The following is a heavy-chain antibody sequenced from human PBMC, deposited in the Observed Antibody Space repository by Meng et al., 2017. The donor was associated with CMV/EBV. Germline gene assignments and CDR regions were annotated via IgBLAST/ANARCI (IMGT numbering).Heavy chain of an antibody. CDR1: GFTFSSYA. CDR3: ARGDYFDY. Sequence: QVQLAESGGGVVQPGRPLRLSWAASGFTFSSYAMHWVRQAPSKGLEWVAVISYDGSNKYYADSVKGRFTISRDNSKNTLYLQMNSLRAEDTAVYYCARGDYFDYWGQGTLVTVSS. CDR2: ISYDGSNK. J-gene: IGHJ4*02. V-gene: IGHV3-30-3*01.